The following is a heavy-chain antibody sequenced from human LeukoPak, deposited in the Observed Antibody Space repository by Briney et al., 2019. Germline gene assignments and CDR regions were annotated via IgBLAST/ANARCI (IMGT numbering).Heavy chain of an antibody. CDR1: GGSISSSSYY. CDR2: IYYSGST. Sequence: PSETLSLTCTVSGGSISSSSYYWGWIRQPPGKGLEWIGNIYYSGSTYYNPSLKSRVTISVDTSKNQFSLKLSSVTAADTAVYYCARRWITMPSNFDYWGQGTLVTVSS. V-gene: IGHV4-39*07. D-gene: IGHD3-10*01. CDR3: ARRWITMPSNFDY. J-gene: IGHJ4*02.